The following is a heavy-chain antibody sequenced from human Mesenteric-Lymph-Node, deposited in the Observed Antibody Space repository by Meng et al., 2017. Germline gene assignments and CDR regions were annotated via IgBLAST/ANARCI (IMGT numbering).Heavy chain of an antibody. Sequence: GGSLRLSCAASGFTFSSYAMHWVRQAPGKGLEWVAVISYDGSNKYYADSVKGRFTISRDNAKNSLYLQMNSLRAEDTGVYYCARDPSIPYGMDVWGQGTTVTVSS. CDR3: ARDPSIPYGMDV. D-gene: IGHD2-21*01. CDR1: GFTFSSYA. J-gene: IGHJ6*02. CDR2: ISYDGSNK. V-gene: IGHV3-30*04.